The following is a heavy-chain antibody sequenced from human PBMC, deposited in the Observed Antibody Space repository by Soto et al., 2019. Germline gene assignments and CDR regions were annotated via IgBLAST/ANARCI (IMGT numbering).Heavy chain of an antibody. CDR3: ARTGWGSYPANWFDP. CDR2: ISAYNGNT. D-gene: IGHD3-16*02. Sequence: ASVKFSCKASGYTFTSYGISWVRQAPGQGLEWMGWISAYNGNTDYAQKLQGRVTMTTDTSTSTAYMELRSLRSDDTAVYYCARTGWGSYPANWFDPWGQGTRVTVSS. J-gene: IGHJ5*02. CDR1: GYTFTSYG. V-gene: IGHV1-18*04.